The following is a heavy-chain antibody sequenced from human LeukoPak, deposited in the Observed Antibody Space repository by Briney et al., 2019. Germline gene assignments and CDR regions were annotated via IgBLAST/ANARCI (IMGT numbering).Heavy chain of an antibody. CDR1: GYTFTSYG. J-gene: IGHJ4*02. Sequence: GASVKVSCKASGYTFTSYGISWVRQAPGQGLEWMGWISAYNGNTNYAQKLQGRVTITADKSTSTAYMELSSLRSEDTAVYYCASGGAVAGQGWFDYWGQGTLVTVSS. D-gene: IGHD6-19*01. CDR2: ISAYNGNT. V-gene: IGHV1-18*01. CDR3: ASGGAVAGQGWFDY.